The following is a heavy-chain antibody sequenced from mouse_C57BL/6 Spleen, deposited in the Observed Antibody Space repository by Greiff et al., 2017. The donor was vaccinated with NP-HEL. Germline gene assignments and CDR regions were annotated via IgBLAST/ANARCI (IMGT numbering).Heavy chain of an antibody. V-gene: IGHV5-12*01. D-gene: IGHD1-1*01. CDR1: GFTFSDYY. CDR2: ISNGGGST. CDR3: ARRGVVALDY. Sequence: EVQRVESGGGLVQPGGSLKLSCAASGFTFSDYYMYWVRQTPEKRLEWVAYISNGGGSTYYPDTVKGRFTISRDNAKNTLYLQMSRLKSEDTAMYYSARRGVVALDYWGQGTTLTVSS. J-gene: IGHJ2*01.